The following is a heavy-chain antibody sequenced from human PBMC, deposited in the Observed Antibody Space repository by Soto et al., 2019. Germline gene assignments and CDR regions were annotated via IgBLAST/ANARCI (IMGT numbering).Heavy chain of an antibody. Sequence: PGGSLRLSCVASGFTFSSFELNWVRQAPGKGLEWLSYISSSGSTIYYADSVKGRFTISRDNAKTSLYLQMNSLRAEDTAIYYCARDEVRNGVGVWGQGTTVTVSS. CDR2: ISSSGSTI. CDR3: ARDEVRNGVGV. CDR1: GFTFSSFE. V-gene: IGHV3-48*03. J-gene: IGHJ6*02.